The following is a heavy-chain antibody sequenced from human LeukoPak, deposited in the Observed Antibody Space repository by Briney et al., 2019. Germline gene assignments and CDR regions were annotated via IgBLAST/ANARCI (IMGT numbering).Heavy chain of an antibody. CDR3: ARLYDNWFDP. CDR1: GGSISSSNW. CDR2: IYHSGST. D-gene: IGHD2-2*02. J-gene: IGHJ5*02. Sequence: SGTLSLTCAVSGGSISSSNWWSWVRQPPGKGLEWIGEIYHSGSTNYNPSLKSRVTISVDRSQNQFSLKLSSVTAADTAVYYCARLYDNWFDPWGQGTLVTVSS. V-gene: IGHV4-4*02.